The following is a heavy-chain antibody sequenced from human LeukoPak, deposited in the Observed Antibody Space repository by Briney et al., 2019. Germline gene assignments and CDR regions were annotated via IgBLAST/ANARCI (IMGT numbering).Heavy chain of an antibody. D-gene: IGHD6-13*01. CDR1: GYTLTELS. J-gene: IGHJ6*03. V-gene: IGHV1-24*01. CDR2: FDPEDGET. CDR3: ARDRAPAAAGPSHYYMDV. Sequence: ASVKVSCKVSGYTLTELSMHWVRQAPGKGLEWMGGFDPEDGETIYAQKLQGRVTMTEDTSTDTAYMELSSLTSDDTAVYYCARDRAPAAAGPSHYYMDVWGNGTTVIISS.